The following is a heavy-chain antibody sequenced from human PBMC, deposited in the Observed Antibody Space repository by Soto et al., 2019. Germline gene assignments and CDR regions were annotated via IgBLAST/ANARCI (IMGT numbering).Heavy chain of an antibody. Sequence: VQLVESGGGLVQTGGSLRLSCAASGFSFSSYWMHWVRQAPGEGLVWVSRINGDGTSTNYADSVKGRFTISRDNAQNTLYLQMNSLRAEDTAVYSCARGLYRDYGQVYWGQGTLVTVSS. D-gene: IGHD4-17*01. CDR2: INGDGTST. CDR1: GFSFSSYW. J-gene: IGHJ4*02. CDR3: ARGLYRDYGQVY. V-gene: IGHV3-74*01.